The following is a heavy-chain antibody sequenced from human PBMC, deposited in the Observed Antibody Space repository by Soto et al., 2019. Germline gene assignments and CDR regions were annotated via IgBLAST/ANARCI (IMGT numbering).Heavy chain of an antibody. J-gene: IGHJ6*02. Sequence: TLSLTCTVSGVSISSGGYSWSWIRQPPGKGLEWIGYIYHSGSTYYNPSLKSRVTISVDRSKNQFSLKLSSVTAADTAVYYCARAHYGDYGYGMDVWGQGTTVTVSS. CDR3: ARAHYGDYGYGMDV. CDR2: IYHSGST. CDR1: GVSISSGGYS. D-gene: IGHD4-17*01. V-gene: IGHV4-30-2*01.